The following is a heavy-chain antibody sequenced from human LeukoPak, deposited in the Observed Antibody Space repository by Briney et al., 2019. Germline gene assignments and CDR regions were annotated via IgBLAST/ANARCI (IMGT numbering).Heavy chain of an antibody. D-gene: IGHD4-23*01. V-gene: IGHV3-7*01. J-gene: IGHJ4*02. Sequence: GGSLRLSCAGPGFTFSGYVMQWVRQAPGKGLEWVANMKEDGGEINYVDSVKGRFTISRDNAKNSLDLQMNSLRVDDTAVYYCVRDRGYSTFDYWGQGTLVIVSS. CDR3: VRDRGYSTFDY. CDR2: MKEDGGEI. CDR1: GFTFSGYV.